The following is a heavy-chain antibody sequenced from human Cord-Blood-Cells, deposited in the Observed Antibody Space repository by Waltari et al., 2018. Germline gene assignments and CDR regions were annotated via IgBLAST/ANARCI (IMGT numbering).Heavy chain of an antibody. V-gene: IGHV4-4*07. CDR2: IYTSGST. CDR3: ARDLGIVVVPAANPNWYFDL. Sequence: QVQLQESGPGLVKPSETLSLTCTVSGGSISSYYWSWIRQPAGEGREWIGRIYTSGSTNYNPSLKSRVTMSVDTSKNQFSLKLSSVTAADTAVYYCARDLGIVVVPAANPNWYFDLWGRGTLVTVSS. D-gene: IGHD2-2*01. J-gene: IGHJ2*01. CDR1: GGSISSYY.